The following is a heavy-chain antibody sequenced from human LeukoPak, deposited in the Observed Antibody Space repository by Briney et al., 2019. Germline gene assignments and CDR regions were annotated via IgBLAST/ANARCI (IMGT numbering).Heavy chain of an antibody. Sequence: ASVKVSCKASGYTFTNYDINWVRQATGQGLEWMGYLKPNGGNTGYAQKFQGRVTMTRDTSISTAYMELSSLTSEDTAVYYCATELRWKDHWGQGTLVTVSS. J-gene: IGHJ4*02. CDR2: LKPNGGNT. CDR3: ATELRWKDH. D-gene: IGHD4-23*01. CDR1: GYTFTNYD. V-gene: IGHV1-8*01.